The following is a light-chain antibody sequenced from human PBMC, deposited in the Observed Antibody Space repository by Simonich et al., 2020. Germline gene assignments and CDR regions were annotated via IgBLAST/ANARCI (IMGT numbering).Light chain of an antibody. V-gene: IGKV4-1*01. Sequence: DIVMTQSPDSLAVSLGERATINCKSSQSVLYSSNNKNYLAWYQQKPGQPPKLLIYWATTRESGVPSRFGGSGSGTDFTLTISSLQAEDVAVYYCQQYYSTPPTFGGGTKVEIK. CDR3: QQYYSTPPT. CDR1: QSVLYSSNNKNY. CDR2: WAT. J-gene: IGKJ4*01.